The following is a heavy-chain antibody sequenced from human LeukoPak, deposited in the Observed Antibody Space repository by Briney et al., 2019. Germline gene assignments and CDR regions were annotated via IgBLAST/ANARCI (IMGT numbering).Heavy chain of an antibody. CDR3: ARGGNLEN. CDR2: INEDGGER. Sequence: GGSLRLSCAASGSTLNRYWMSWVRQAPGKGLEWVANINEDGGERDYVDYVKDRFTISRDNAKNSLYLQMNSLRAEDTAVYYCARGGNLENWGGGTLVTVSS. CDR1: GSTLNRYW. J-gene: IGHJ4*02. D-gene: IGHD1-14*01. V-gene: IGHV3-7*01.